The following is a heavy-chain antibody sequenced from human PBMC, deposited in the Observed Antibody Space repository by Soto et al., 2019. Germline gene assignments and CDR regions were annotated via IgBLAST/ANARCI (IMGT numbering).Heavy chain of an antibody. V-gene: IGHV4-59*01. CDR3: ARADYDFWSGYRNYYYYMDV. CDR2: IYYSGST. J-gene: IGHJ6*03. D-gene: IGHD3-3*01. Sequence: SETLSLTCTVSGGSISSYYWSWIRQPPGKGLEWIGYIYYSGSTNYNPSLKSRVTISVDTSKNQFSLKLSSVTAADTAVYYCARADYDFWSGYRNYYYYMDVWGKGTTVTVSS. CDR1: GGSISSYY.